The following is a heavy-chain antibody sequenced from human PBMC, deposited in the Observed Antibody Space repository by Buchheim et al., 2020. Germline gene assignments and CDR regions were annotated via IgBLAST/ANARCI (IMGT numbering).Heavy chain of an antibody. V-gene: IGHV3-11*01. D-gene: IGHD1-26*01. CDR3: ARDPYPLVGAPRLLFYYGMDV. CDR2: ISSSGSTI. CDR1: GFTFSDYY. Sequence: VQLVESGGGLVQPGGSLRLSCAASGFTFSDYYMSWIRQAPGKGLEWVSYISSSGSTIYYADSVKGRFTISRDNAKNSLYLQMNSLRAEDTAVYYCARDPYPLVGAPRLLFYYGMDVWGQGTT. J-gene: IGHJ6*02.